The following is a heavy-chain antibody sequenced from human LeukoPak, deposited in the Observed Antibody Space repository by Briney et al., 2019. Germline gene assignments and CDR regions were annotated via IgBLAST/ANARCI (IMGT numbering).Heavy chain of an antibody. D-gene: IGHD3-22*01. CDR1: GFTFSSYG. CDR3: AKRGSSGYYYFDY. J-gene: IGHJ4*02. Sequence: PGGSLRLSCAASGFTFSSYGMHWVRQAPGKGLEWVAVISYDGSNKYYADFVKGRFTISRDNSKNTLYLQMNSLRAEDTAVYYCAKRGSSGYYYFDYWGQGTLVTVSS. V-gene: IGHV3-30*18. CDR2: ISYDGSNK.